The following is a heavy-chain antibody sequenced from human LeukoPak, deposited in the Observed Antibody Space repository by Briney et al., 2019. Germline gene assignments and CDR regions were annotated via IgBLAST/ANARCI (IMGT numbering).Heavy chain of an antibody. CDR3: AREVRYSGSYPDAFDI. D-gene: IGHD1-26*01. CDR2: IIHSGST. V-gene: IGHV4-34*12. CDR1: GVSFSNYY. Sequence: PSETLSLTCAVCGVSFSNYYWSWIRQPPGKGLEWIGEIIHSGSTNYNPSLKSRVTISVDTSKNQFSLKLSSVTAADTAVYYCAREVRYSGSYPDAFDIWGQGTMVTVSS. J-gene: IGHJ3*02.